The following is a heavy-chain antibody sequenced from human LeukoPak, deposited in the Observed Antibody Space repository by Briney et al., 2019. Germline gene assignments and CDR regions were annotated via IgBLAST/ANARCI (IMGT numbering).Heavy chain of an antibody. J-gene: IGHJ4*02. CDR1: GYTFTGYY. D-gene: IGHD6-6*01. V-gene: IGHV1-2*02. CDR3: ARAYSSSSGIDY. CDR2: INPNSGGT. Sequence: ASVTVSCKASGYTFTGYYMHWVRQAPGQGLEWMGWINPNSGGTNYAQKFQGRVTMTRDTSISTAYMELSRLRSDDTAVYYCARAYSSSSGIDYWGQGTLFTVSS.